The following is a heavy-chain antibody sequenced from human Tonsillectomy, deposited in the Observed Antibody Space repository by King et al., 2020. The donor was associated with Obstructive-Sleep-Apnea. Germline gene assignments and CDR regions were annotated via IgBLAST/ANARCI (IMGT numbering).Heavy chain of an antibody. CDR2: IYHSGST. CDR1: GGSINSSNW. V-gene: IGHV4-4*02. Sequence: VQLQESGPGLVKPSGTLSLTCAVSGGSINSSNWWTWVRQPPGKGLEWIVEIYHSGSTNYNPSLKSRVTISVDKSKNQFSLKLSSATAADTAVYYCASQAAYDSSGYYYWGQGTLVTVSS. D-gene: IGHD3-22*01. J-gene: IGHJ4*02. CDR3: ASQAAYDSSGYYY.